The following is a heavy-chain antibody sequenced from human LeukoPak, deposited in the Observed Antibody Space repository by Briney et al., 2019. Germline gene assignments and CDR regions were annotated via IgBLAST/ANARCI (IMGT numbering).Heavy chain of an antibody. J-gene: IGHJ5*02. Sequence: PSETLSLTCTVSGGSISSRSYYWGWIRQPPGKGLEWTGSIYYSGSTYYNPSLNSRVTISVDTSKNQFSLKLSSVTAADTAVYYCARAGRQWLDSNLFDPWGRGNLVTVSS. V-gene: IGHV4-39*07. D-gene: IGHD6-19*01. CDR2: IYYSGST. CDR3: ARAGRQWLDSNLFDP. CDR1: GGSISSRSYY.